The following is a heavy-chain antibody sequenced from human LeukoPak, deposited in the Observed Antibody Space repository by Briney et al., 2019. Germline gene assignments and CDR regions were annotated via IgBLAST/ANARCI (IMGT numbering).Heavy chain of an antibody. CDR3: ARGSQVGRAAAAFDY. CDR1: GGSIISYY. Sequence: SENLSLTCTGSGGSIISYYWSWIRQPPGKGLEWIGYIYYSGSTNYNPSLKSRVTILVDTSNNQFSLRLTSVTAADTAVYYCARGSQVGRAAAAFDYWGKGALVTVSS. J-gene: IGHJ4*02. D-gene: IGHD6-13*01. CDR2: IYYSGST. V-gene: IGHV4-59*08.